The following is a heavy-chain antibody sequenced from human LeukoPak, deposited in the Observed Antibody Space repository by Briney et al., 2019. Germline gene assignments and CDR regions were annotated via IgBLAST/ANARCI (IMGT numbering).Heavy chain of an antibody. D-gene: IGHD3-22*01. J-gene: IGHJ4*02. CDR3: ASEYYYDTSGYYSLAY. CDR2: IYHSGST. Sequence: SETLSLTCAVSGGSISSSNWWSWVRQPPGKGLEWIGEIYHSGSTNYNPSLKSRITMSVDTSKNLFSLKLSSVTAADTAVYYCASEYYYDTSGYYSLAYWGQGTLVTVSS. V-gene: IGHV4-4*02. CDR1: GGSISSSNW.